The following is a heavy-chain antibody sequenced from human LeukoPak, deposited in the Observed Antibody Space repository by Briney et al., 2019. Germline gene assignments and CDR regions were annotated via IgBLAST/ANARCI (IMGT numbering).Heavy chain of an antibody. CDR3: ARWYGGGFEPYYYYMDV. V-gene: IGHV3-21*01. Sequence: GGSLRLSWAASGFTFSSYSVNWVRQAPGQGLEWVSSISSSSSYIYYAYSVKGRFTISRDNAKNSLYLQVNSLRAEDTAVYYCARWYGGGFEPYYYYMDVWGKGTTVTVSS. D-gene: IGHD2-15*01. CDR1: GFTFSSYS. J-gene: IGHJ6*03. CDR2: ISSSSSYI.